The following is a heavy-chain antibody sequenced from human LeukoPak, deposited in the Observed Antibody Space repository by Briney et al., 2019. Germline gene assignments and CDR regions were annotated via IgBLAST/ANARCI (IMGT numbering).Heavy chain of an antibody. CDR3: ARGPHNCSGGSCYLNWFDP. V-gene: IGHV1-69*13. D-gene: IGHD2-15*01. J-gene: IGHJ5*02. CDR1: GGTFSSYA. Sequence: ASVKVSCKASGGTFSSYAISWVRQAPGQGLEWMGGIIPIFGTANYAQKFQGRVTITADESTSTAYMELSSLRSEDTAVYYCARGPHNCSGGSCYLNWFDPWGQGTLVTVSS. CDR2: IIPIFGTA.